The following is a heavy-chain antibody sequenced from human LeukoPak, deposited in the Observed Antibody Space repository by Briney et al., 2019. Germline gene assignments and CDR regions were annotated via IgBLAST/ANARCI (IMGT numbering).Heavy chain of an antibody. CDR2: FDPEDGET. V-gene: IGHV1-24*01. Sequence: GASVKVSCKVSGYTLTELSMHWVRLAPGNRREWTGGFDPEDGETIYAQKFQGRVTMNEDTSTDTAYMELSSLRSEDTAVYYCATYRSGSPMGYGFDPWGQGTLVTVSS. J-gene: IGHJ5*02. CDR3: ATYRSGSPMGYGFDP. CDR1: GYTLTELS. D-gene: IGHD3-10*01.